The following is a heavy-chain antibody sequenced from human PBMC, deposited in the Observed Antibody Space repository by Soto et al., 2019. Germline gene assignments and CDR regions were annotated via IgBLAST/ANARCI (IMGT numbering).Heavy chain of an antibody. CDR1: GFTFSNYW. V-gene: IGHV3-7*01. Sequence: GALRLSCAASGFTFSNYWTHWVRQAPRKGLEWVANMKHDGSEIFYVDSVRGRFTISRDNAKNPVYLQRNSLTAEDTGLYYRARGLGLIFDRWGQGTLVNVSS. D-gene: IGHD2-21*01. CDR2: MKHDGSEI. CDR3: ARGLGLIFDR. J-gene: IGHJ4*02.